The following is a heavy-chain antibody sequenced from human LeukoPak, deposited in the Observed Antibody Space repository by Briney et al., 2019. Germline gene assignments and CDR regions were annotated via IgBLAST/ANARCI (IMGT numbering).Heavy chain of an antibody. CDR1: GFTFSPVW. J-gene: IGHJ5*02. D-gene: IGHD2-21*01. Sequence: GGSLRLSCAASGFTFSPVWMHWVRQAPGKGLEWVAVMSYDGSKEYYADSVKGRFTISRDNSKNTLYLQMNSLRVEDTAVYYCLLWKHAFDRWGQGTLVTVSS. V-gene: IGHV3-30*03. CDR3: LLWKHAFDR. CDR2: MSYDGSKE.